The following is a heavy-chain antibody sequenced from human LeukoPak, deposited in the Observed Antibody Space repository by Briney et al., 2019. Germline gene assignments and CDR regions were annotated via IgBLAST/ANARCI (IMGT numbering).Heavy chain of an antibody. Sequence: GGSPRLSCAAPGFTFGNYAIHWVRQAPGKGLEWVSLISGDGGSTFYADSVKGRFTISRDNSKNSLSLQMSSLRSEDTALYYCARESETSGWYDYWGQGTLVTVSS. CDR1: GFTFGNYA. V-gene: IGHV3-43*02. CDR2: ISGDGGST. J-gene: IGHJ4*02. CDR3: ARESETSGWYDY. D-gene: IGHD6-19*01.